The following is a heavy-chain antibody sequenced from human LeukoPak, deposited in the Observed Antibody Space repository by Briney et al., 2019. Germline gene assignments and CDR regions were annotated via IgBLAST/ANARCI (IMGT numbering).Heavy chain of an antibody. CDR1: GSSISSSSYY. CDR2: IYYGGGT. J-gene: IGHJ5*02. D-gene: IGHD6-13*01. V-gene: IGHV4-39*07. Sequence: SETLSLTCTVSGSSISSSSYYWGWIRQPPGKGLEWIGSIYYGGGTYYNPSLKSRVTISVDTSKNQFSLKLSSVTAADTAVYYCARARAAAGTNWFDPWGQGTLVTVSS. CDR3: ARARAAAGTNWFDP.